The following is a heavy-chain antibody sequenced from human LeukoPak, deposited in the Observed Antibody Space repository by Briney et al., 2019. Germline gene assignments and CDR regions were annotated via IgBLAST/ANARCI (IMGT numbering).Heavy chain of an antibody. Sequence: GGSLRLSCAASGFTFSSYSMNWVRQAPGKGLEWVSSISSSSSYIYYADSVKGRFTISRDNAKNSLYLQMNSLRAEDTAVYYCARFPVAATDDAFDIWGQGTMVTVSS. CDR3: ARFPVAATDDAFDI. D-gene: IGHD2-15*01. CDR1: GFTFSSYS. V-gene: IGHV3-21*01. J-gene: IGHJ3*02. CDR2: ISSSSSYI.